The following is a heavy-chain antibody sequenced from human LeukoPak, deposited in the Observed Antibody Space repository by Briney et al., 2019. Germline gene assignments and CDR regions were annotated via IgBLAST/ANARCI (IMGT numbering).Heavy chain of an antibody. CDR1: GYTFTGYY. Sequence: GASVKVSCKASGYTFTGYYMHWVRQATGQGLEWMGWMNPNSGNTGYAQKFQGRVTMTRNTSISTAYMELSSLRSEDTAVYYCARVHAGGYSYGPVDYWGQGTLVTVSS. CDR3: ARVHAGGYSYGPVDY. V-gene: IGHV1-8*02. CDR2: MNPNSGNT. D-gene: IGHD5-18*01. J-gene: IGHJ4*02.